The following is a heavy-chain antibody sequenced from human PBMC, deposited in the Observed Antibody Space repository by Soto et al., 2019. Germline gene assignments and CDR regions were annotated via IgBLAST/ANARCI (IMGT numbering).Heavy chain of an antibody. V-gene: IGHV1-2*02. J-gene: IGHJ5*02. CDR3: ARSNVFITMIVVNWFDP. Sequence: ASVKVSCKAAGYTFTGYYIHWVRQAPGQGLEWMGWINPNSGGTNYAQKFQGRVTISVDTSRNQFSLKLSSVTAADTAVYYCARSNVFITMIVVNWFDPWGQGTLVTVSS. CDR1: GYTFTGYY. CDR2: INPNSGGT. D-gene: IGHD3-22*01.